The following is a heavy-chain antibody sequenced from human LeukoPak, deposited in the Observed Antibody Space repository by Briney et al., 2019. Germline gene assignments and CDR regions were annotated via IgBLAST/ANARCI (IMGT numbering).Heavy chain of an antibody. D-gene: IGHD6-13*01. CDR3: ARFSGGHSSSWHPYYFDY. CDR1: RFIFSNYW. V-gene: IGHV3-7*03. J-gene: IGHJ4*02. CDR2: IKQDGSDK. Sequence: PGGSLRLSCAASRFIFSNYWMSWVRQAPGKGLEWVANIKQDGSDKYYVESVKGRFTISRDNAKNSLYLQMNSLRAEDTAVYYCARFSGGHSSSWHPYYFDYWGQGTLVTVSS.